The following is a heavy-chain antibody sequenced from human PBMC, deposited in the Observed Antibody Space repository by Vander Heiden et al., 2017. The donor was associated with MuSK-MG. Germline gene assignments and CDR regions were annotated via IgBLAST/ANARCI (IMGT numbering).Heavy chain of an antibody. CDR1: GGSFSGYY. Sequence: QVQLQPCGAGLLKPSETLSLTCPVDGGSFSGYYWSWIRQPPGKGLEWIGEINHSGSTNYNPSLKSRVTISVDTSKNQFSLKLSSVTAADTAVYYCARKRRSRLSWFDPWGQGTLVTVSS. J-gene: IGHJ5*02. D-gene: IGHD3-10*01. CDR3: ARKRRSRLSWFDP. CDR2: INHSGST. V-gene: IGHV4-34*01.